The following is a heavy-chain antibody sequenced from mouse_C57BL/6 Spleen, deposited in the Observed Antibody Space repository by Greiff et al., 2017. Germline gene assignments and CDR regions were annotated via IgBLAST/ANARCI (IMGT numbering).Heavy chain of an antibody. D-gene: IGHD4-1*01. J-gene: IGHJ2*01. V-gene: IGHV1-52*01. CDR1: GYTFTSYW. Sequence: QVQLQQPGPELVRPGSSVKLSCKASGYTFTSYWKHWVKQRPIQGLEWIGNIDPSDSETHYNQKFKDKATLTVDKSSSSAYMPLSSLTSEDSAVXECARGNGRGFDYWGKGTTLTVSS. CDR3: ARGNGRGFDY. CDR2: IDPSDSET.